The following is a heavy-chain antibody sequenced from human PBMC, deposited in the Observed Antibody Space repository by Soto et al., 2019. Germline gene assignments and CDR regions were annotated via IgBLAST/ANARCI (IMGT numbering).Heavy chain of an antibody. V-gene: IGHV4-39*01. J-gene: IGHJ5*02. CDR2: IYYSGST. Sequence: SETLSLTCTVSGGSISSSSYYWGWIRQPPGKGLEWIGSIYYSGSTYYNPSLKSRVTISVDTSKNQFSLKLSSVTAADTAVYYCAGRAVVVVAATYNWFDPWGQGTLVTVSS. D-gene: IGHD2-15*01. CDR1: GGSISSSSYY. CDR3: AGRAVVVVAATYNWFDP.